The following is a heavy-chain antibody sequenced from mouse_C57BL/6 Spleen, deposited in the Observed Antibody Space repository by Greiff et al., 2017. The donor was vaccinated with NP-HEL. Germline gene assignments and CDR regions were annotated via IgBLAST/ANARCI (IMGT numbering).Heavy chain of an antibody. D-gene: IGHD1-1*02. CDR3: ARTGGNDAMDY. CDR1: GYTFTSYW. CDR2: IDPSDSYT. Sequence: QVHVKQPGAELVKPGASVKLSCKASGYTFTSYWMQWVKQRPGQGLEWIGEIDPSDSYTNYNQKFKGKATLTVDTSSSTAYMQLSSLTSEDSAVYYCARTGGNDAMDYWGQGTSVTVSS. V-gene: IGHV1-50*01. J-gene: IGHJ4*01.